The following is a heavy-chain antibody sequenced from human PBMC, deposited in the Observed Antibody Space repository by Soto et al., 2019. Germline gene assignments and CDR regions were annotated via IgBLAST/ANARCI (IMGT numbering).Heavy chain of an antibody. V-gene: IGHV1-69*13. Sequence: SVKVSCKASGGTFSSCAISWVRQAPGQGLEWMGGIIPIFGTANYAQKFQGRVTITADESTSTAYMELSSLRSEDTAVYYCARSLNTYYYDSSDLWGMDVWGQGTTVTVSS. CDR2: IIPIFGTA. CDR3: ARSLNTYYYDSSDLWGMDV. J-gene: IGHJ6*02. CDR1: GGTFSSCA. D-gene: IGHD3-22*01.